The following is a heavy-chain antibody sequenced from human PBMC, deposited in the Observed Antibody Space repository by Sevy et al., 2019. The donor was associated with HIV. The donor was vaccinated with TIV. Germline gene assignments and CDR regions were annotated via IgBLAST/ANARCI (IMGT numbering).Heavy chain of an antibody. CDR3: ARDLVLWFGELFSHDAFDI. J-gene: IGHJ3*02. D-gene: IGHD3-10*01. CDR1: GFTFSSYW. Sequence: VGSLRLSCAASGFTFSSYWMSWVRQAPGKGLEWVANIKQDGSEKYYVDSVKGRCTISRDNAKNSLYLQMNSLRAEDTAVYYCARDLVLWFGELFSHDAFDIWGQGTMVTVSS. V-gene: IGHV3-7*01. CDR2: IKQDGSEK.